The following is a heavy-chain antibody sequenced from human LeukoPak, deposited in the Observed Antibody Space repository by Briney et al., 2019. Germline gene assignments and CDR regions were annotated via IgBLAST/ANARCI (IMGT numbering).Heavy chain of an antibody. CDR2: ISFDGSNE. J-gene: IGHJ4*02. CDR1: GFTFSSYG. Sequence: PGGSLRLSCAASGFTFSSYGIHWVRQAPGKGLELVAVISFDGSNENFADSVKGRFTISRDNSKNTVYLQMNSLRPEDTAVYYCAKASTVKPATYLDYWGQGALVTVSS. D-gene: IGHD2-15*01. V-gene: IGHV3-30*18. CDR3: AKASTVKPATYLDY.